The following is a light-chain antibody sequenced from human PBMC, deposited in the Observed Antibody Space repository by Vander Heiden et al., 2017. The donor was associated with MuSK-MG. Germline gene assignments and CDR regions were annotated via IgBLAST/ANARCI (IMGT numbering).Light chain of an antibody. CDR1: GGDVGRNNF. CDR3: SSSGGNNDVK. Sequence: QSALTLPASASGSPGQSVTISCTGTGGDVGRNNFVAWYQQPPGKAPKLIIYELSRRPSGVPGRFSGSKSGTTASITISGLQADDEGDYYCSSSGGNNDVKFGGGTKLTVL. V-gene: IGLV2-8*01. J-gene: IGLJ2*01. CDR2: ELS.